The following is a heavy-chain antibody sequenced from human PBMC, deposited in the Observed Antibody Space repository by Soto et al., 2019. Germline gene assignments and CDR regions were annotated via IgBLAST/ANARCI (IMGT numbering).Heavy chain of an antibody. CDR1: GFTFSSYA. CDR3: ARDYYDSSGPDY. CDR2: ISYDGSNK. D-gene: IGHD3-22*01. Sequence: QVQLVESGGGVVQPGRSLRLSCAASGFTFSSYAMHWVRQAPGKGLEWVAVISYDGSNKYYADSVKGRFTIYRDNSKNTLYLQMNSLRAEDTAVYYCARDYYDSSGPDYWGQGTLVTVSS. V-gene: IGHV3-30-3*01. J-gene: IGHJ4*02.